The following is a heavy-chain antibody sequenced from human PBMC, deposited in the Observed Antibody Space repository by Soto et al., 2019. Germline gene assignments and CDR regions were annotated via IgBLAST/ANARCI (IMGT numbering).Heavy chain of an antibody. V-gene: IGHV3-30-3*01. Sequence: QVQLVESGGGVVQPGRSLRLSCAASGFTFSSNAMHWVRQAPGKGLEWVAVLSYDGSNKYYADSVKGRFTISRDNSKNTMYLQMDSLRNEDTALYYCARDVESGSSQYYYYVYGMDVWGQGTTVTVSS. D-gene: IGHD1-26*01. CDR1: GFTFSSNA. CDR3: ARDVESGSSQYYYYVYGMDV. CDR2: LSYDGSNK. J-gene: IGHJ6*02.